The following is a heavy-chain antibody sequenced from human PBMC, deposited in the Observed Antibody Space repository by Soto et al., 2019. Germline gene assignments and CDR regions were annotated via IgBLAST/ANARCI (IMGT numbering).Heavy chain of an antibody. CDR2: IHHIGST. D-gene: IGHD2-21*01. CDR1: GGSISSGGYY. CDR3: ARVPVAPENWFDP. V-gene: IGHV4-31*03. Sequence: QVQLQESGPGLVKPSQTLSLSCTVSGGSISSGGYYWSWIRQHPGKGLGWIGYIHHIGSTYYNPSLKSRVAISVDTSKNQFSLRLRSVTAADTAMYYCARVPVAPENWFDPWGQGTLVTVSA. J-gene: IGHJ5*02.